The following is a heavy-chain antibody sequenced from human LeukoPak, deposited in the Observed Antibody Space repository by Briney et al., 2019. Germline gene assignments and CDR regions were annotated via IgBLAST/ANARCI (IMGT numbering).Heavy chain of an antibody. J-gene: IGHJ2*01. CDR3: ARVRVHGNYWYFDL. V-gene: IGHV4-34*01. D-gene: IGHD4-17*01. CDR2: INHSGST. CDR1: GGSFSGYY. Sequence: PSETLSLTCAVYGGSFSGYYWSWIRQPPGKGLEWIGEINHSGSTNYNPSLKSRVTIPVDTSQKQFSLKLSSVTAADTAVYYCARVRVHGNYWYFDLWGRGTLVTVSS.